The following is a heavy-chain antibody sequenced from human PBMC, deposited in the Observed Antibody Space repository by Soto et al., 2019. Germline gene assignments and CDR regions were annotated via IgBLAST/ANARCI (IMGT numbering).Heavy chain of an antibody. CDR2: INHSGST. V-gene: IGHV4-34*01. Sequence: PSETLSLTCAVYGGSFSGYYWSWIRQPPGKGLEWIGEINHSGSTNYNPSLKSRVTISVDTSKNQFSLKLSSVTAADTAVYYCARERPGYSYGHGPYYSHYPGKGPLVTVSS. CDR3: ARERPGYSYGHGPYYSHY. D-gene: IGHD5-18*01. CDR1: GGSFSGYY. J-gene: IGHJ4*02.